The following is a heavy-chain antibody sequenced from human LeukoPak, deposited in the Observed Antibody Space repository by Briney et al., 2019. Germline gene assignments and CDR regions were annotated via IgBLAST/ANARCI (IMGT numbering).Heavy chain of an antibody. V-gene: IGHV3-48*01. J-gene: IGHJ5*02. D-gene: IGHD3-10*01. CDR2: ISGFSSTI. CDR3: ARDSGTTGEVKFDP. CDR1: GFTFSSYS. Sequence: GGSLRLSCAASGFTFSSYSMNWVRQAPGKGLEWVSYISGFSSTIYYADSVRGRFTISRDNAKNSLYLQMNSLRAEDTAVYYCARDSGTTGEVKFDPWGQGTLVTVSS.